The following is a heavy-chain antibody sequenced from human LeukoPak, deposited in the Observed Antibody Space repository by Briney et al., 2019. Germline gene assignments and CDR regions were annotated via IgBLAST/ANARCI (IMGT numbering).Heavy chain of an antibody. J-gene: IGHJ4*02. V-gene: IGHV3-23*01. CDR1: GFTFSTYA. Sequence: GGSLRLSCAASGFTFSTYAMSWVRQAPGKGLEWVSGISGSGGGTYYADSVKGRFTISRDNSKNTLYLQMNSLRAEDTAVYYCATKIVGYFDYWGQGTLVTVSS. CDR3: ATKIVGYFDY. CDR2: ISGSGGGT. D-gene: IGHD1-26*01.